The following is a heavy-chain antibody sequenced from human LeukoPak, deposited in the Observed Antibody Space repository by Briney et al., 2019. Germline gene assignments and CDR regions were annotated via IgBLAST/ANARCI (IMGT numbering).Heavy chain of an antibody. V-gene: IGHV3-23*01. CDR2: ISGSGITT. CDR1: GLTFSSYA. CDR3: AKDQWFDP. J-gene: IGHJ5*02. Sequence: GGSLRLSCAAWGLTFSSYAMRWGRQAPGKGLEWVSSISGSGITTYYADSVKGRFTISRDNSRYTLYLQMNSLRAEDTAVYYCAKDQWFDPWGQGTLVTVSS.